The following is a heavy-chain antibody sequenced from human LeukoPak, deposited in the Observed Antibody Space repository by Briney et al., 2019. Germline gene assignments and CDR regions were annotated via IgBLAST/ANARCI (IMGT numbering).Heavy chain of an antibody. V-gene: IGHV5-10-1*01. J-gene: IGHJ4*02. Sequence: PGESLKISCQGPGYSFTSYWISWIRQMPGKGLEWMGRIDPGGSYINYSPSFQGHVTISAGKSISTAYLQWSSLKASDTAMYYCARGLNGDYAGYWGQGTLVTVSS. CDR3: ARGLNGDYAGY. CDR2: IDPGGSYI. D-gene: IGHD4-17*01. CDR1: GYSFTSYW.